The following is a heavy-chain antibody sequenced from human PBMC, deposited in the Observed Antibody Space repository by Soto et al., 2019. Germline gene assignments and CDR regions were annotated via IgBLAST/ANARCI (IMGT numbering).Heavy chain of an antibody. Sequence: EVQLLESGGGLVQPGGSLRLSCAASGFTFSSYAMSWVRQAPGKGLEWVSAISGSGGSTYYADSVKGRFTISRDNAKNTLYLQMNSLRAEYTAVYYCAKRKVADLYNWFDPWGQGTLVTVSS. D-gene: IGHD6-19*01. CDR1: GFTFSSYA. CDR2: ISGSGGST. J-gene: IGHJ5*02. V-gene: IGHV3-23*01. CDR3: AKRKVADLYNWFDP.